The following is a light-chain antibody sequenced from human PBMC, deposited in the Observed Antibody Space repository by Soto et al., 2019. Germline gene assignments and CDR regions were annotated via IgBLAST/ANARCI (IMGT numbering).Light chain of an antibody. CDR1: QGISNY. Sequence: DIQMTQSPSTLSGSVGDRVTITCRASQGISNYLAWYQQKPGKVPKLLIYAASTLQSGVPSRFSGSGSGTDFTLTISSRQPEDFATYSCQQNYSATWTFGQGTKVDIK. J-gene: IGKJ1*01. CDR2: AAS. CDR3: QQNYSATWT. V-gene: IGKV1-27*01.